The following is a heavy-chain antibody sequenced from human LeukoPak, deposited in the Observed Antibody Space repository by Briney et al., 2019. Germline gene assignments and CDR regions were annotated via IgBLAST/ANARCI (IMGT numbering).Heavy chain of an antibody. D-gene: IGHD3-3*01. CDR3: ARGRYYDFWSGCYTPHDAFDI. CDR2: MNPNSGNT. CDR1: GYTFTSYD. V-gene: IGHV1-8*01. Sequence: ASVKVSCKASGYTFTSYDINWVRQATGQGLEWMGWMNPNSGNTGYAQKFQGRVTMTRNTSISTAYMELSSLRSEDTAVYYCARGRYYDFWSGCYTPHDAFDIWGQGTMVTVSS. J-gene: IGHJ3*02.